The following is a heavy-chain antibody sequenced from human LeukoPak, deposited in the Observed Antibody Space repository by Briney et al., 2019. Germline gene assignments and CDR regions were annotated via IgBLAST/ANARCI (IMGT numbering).Heavy chain of an antibody. Sequence: TGGSLRLSCAASGFSLSSYWMSWVRQAPGKGLEWVAIIQQDGSVKYYVDSVKGRFTISRDNAKNSLYLQMNSLRVEDTAVYYCARVVRWSDYFDYWGQGTLVTVSS. CDR3: ARVVRWSDYFDY. CDR2: IQQDGSVK. CDR1: GFSLSSYW. D-gene: IGHD4-23*01. V-gene: IGHV3-7*01. J-gene: IGHJ4*02.